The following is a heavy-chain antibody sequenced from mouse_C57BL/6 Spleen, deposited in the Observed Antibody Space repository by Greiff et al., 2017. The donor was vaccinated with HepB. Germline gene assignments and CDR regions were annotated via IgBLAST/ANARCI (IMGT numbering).Heavy chain of an antibody. D-gene: IGHD1-1*01. Sequence: VKLVESGAELARPGASVKLSCKASGYTFTSYGISWVKQRTGQGLEWIGEIYPRSGNTYYNEKFKGKATLTADKSSSTAYMELRSLTSEDSAVYFCARGGSFYAMDYWGQGTSVTVSS. J-gene: IGHJ4*01. CDR2: IYPRSGNT. CDR1: GYTFTSYG. V-gene: IGHV1-81*01. CDR3: ARGGSFYAMDY.